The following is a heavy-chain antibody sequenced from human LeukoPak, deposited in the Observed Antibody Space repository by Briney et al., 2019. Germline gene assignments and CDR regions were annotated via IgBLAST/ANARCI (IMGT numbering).Heavy chain of an antibody. CDR3: AKVRVDAYVSPNDY. J-gene: IGHJ4*02. D-gene: IGHD3-16*01. Sequence: GRSLRLSCAASGFTFSSDGMHWVRQAPGMGLEWVAIISYDGSNQYYADSAKGRFTISRDNSRNTLYLQMNSLRPEDTALYYCAKVRVDAYVSPNDYWGQGTLVTVSS. V-gene: IGHV3-30*18. CDR1: GFTFSSDG. CDR2: ISYDGSNQ.